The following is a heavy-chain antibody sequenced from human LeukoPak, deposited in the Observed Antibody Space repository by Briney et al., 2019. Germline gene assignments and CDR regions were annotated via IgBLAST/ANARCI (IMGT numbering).Heavy chain of an antibody. V-gene: IGHV3-23*01. CDR3: AKRRLSGSSAWDAFDF. J-gene: IGHJ3*01. Sequence: GGSLRLSCVASGFTFSNYAMNWVRQAPGKGLEWVSAVGDSGVNRVYADSVKGRFTISRDNSKNTVDLQMNSLRAEDTAVYYCAKRRLSGSSAWDAFDFWGQGTMVTVSS. CDR1: GFTFSNYA. CDR2: VGDSGVNR. D-gene: IGHD1-26*01.